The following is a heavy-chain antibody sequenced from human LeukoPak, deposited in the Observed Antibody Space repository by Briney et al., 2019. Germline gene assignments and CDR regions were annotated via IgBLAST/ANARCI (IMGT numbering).Heavy chain of an antibody. J-gene: IGHJ5*02. CDR2: IYYSGST. D-gene: IGHD6-19*01. V-gene: IGHV4-39*01. CDR1: AGSISSSSYY. Sequence: SETLSLTCTVSAGSISSSSYYWGWIRQPPGKGLEWIGSIYYSGSTYYNPSLKSRVTISVDTSKNQFSLKLSSVTAADTAVYYCARSSGSNWFDPWGQGTLVTVSS. CDR3: ARSSGSNWFDP.